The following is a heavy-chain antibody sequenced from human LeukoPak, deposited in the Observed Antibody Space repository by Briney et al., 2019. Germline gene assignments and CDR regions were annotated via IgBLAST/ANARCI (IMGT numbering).Heavy chain of an antibody. J-gene: IGHJ4*02. V-gene: IGHV4-4*07. CDR1: GGSISSYY. Sequence: SETLSLTCTVSGGSISSYYWSWIRIRQPAGKGLEWIGRIHSSGNTNYNPSLKGRVTMSVDTSKNQFSLKLSSVTAADTAVYYCARLGAFDYWGQGTLVTVSS. D-gene: IGHD4/OR15-4a*01. CDR3: ARLGAFDY. CDR2: IHSSGNT.